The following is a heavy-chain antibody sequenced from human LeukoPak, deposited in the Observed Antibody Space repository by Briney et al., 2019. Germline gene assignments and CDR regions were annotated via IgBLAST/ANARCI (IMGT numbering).Heavy chain of an antibody. D-gene: IGHD1-7*01. CDR3: ARSYNWNYSPLDY. Sequence: GASVKVSCKASGYTFTSYAMHWVRQAPGQRLEGMGWINAGNGNTKYSQEFQGRVTITRDTSASTAYMELSSLRSEDMAVYYCARSYNWNYSPLDYWGQGTLVTVSS. V-gene: IGHV1-3*03. J-gene: IGHJ4*02. CDR1: GYTFTSYA. CDR2: INAGNGNT.